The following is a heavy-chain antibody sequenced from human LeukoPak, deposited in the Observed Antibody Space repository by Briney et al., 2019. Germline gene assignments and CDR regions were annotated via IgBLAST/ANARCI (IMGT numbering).Heavy chain of an antibody. D-gene: IGHD1-7*01. CDR1: GYTFTGYY. CDR2: INPNSGGT. CDR3: ARGPFRETTWYYYGMDV. V-gene: IGHV1-2*02. J-gene: IGHJ6*02. Sequence: ASVKVSCKASGYTFTGYYMHWVRQAPGQGLEWMGWINPNSGGTNYAQKLQGRVTMTTDTSTSTAYMELRSLRSDDTAVYYCARGPFRETTWYYYGMDVWGQGTTVTVSS.